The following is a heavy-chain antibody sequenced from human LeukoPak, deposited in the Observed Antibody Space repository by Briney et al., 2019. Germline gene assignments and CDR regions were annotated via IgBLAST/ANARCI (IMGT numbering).Heavy chain of an antibody. Sequence: GGSLRLSCAATGFTFSSHAMSWVRQAPGKGLEWVSAISASGGGTYYADSVKGRFSISRDNSKNTLYLQMNSLRAEDTAVYYCAKAYSGYDRFDYWGQGILATVSS. CDR1: GFTFSSHA. D-gene: IGHD5-12*01. CDR3: AKAYSGYDRFDY. CDR2: ISASGGGT. V-gene: IGHV3-23*01. J-gene: IGHJ4*02.